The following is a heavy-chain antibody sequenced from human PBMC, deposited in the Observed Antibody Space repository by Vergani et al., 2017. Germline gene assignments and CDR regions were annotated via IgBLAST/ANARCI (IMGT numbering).Heavy chain of an antibody. J-gene: IGHJ3*02. D-gene: IGHD6-13*01. V-gene: IGHV1-18*01. CDR1: GYTFTSYG. Sequence: QVQLVQSGAEVKKPGASVKVSCKASGYTFTSYGISWVRQAPGQGLEWMGWISAYNGNTNYAQKLQGRVTMTTDTSTSTAYMELRSLRSDDTAVYYCARGKRYSSSWYSREDAFDIWGQGTMVTVSS. CDR3: ARGKRYSSSWYSREDAFDI. CDR2: ISAYNGNT.